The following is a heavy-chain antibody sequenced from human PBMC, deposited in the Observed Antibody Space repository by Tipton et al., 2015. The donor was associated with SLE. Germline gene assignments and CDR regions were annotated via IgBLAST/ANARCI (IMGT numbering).Heavy chain of an antibody. V-gene: IGHV1-18*01. CDR3: ARDARTSMVRGVDAFDI. CDR1: GYTFTSYG. J-gene: IGHJ3*02. D-gene: IGHD3-10*01. CDR2: ISAYNGNT. Sequence: QLVQSGAEVKKPGASVKVSCKASGYTFTSYGISWVRQAPGQGLEWMGWISAYNGNTNYAQKLQGRVTMTTDTSTSTAYMELRSLRSDDTAVYYCARDARTSMVRGVDAFDIWGQETMVTVSS.